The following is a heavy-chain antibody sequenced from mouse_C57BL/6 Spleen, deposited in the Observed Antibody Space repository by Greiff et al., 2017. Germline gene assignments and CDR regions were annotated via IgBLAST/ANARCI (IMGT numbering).Heavy chain of an antibody. Sequence: QVQLQQSGAELVMPGASVKLSCKASGYTFTSYWMHWVKQRPGQGLEWIGEIDPSDSYTNYNQKFKGKSTLTVDKSSSTAYMQLSSLTSEDSAVYYCARKARYDGYYAMDYWGQGTSVTVSS. CDR1: GYTFTSYW. J-gene: IGHJ4*01. CDR2: IDPSDSYT. V-gene: IGHV1-69*01. D-gene: IGHD2-12*01. CDR3: ARKARYDGYYAMDY.